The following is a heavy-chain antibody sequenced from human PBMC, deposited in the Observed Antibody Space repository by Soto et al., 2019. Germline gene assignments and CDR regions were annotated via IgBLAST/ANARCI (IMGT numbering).Heavy chain of an antibody. CDR1: GFTLNSYW. V-gene: IGHV3-74*01. CDR3: ARRGKNALNHGMDV. J-gene: IGHJ6*02. Sequence: EVQLVESGGGLVQPGGSLRLSCAASGFTLNSYWMHWVRQAPGKGLVWVSRIDSDGSSSSYADSVKGRFTISRDNAKNTLYLQMNSLRVEDTAVYYCARRGKNALNHGMDVWGQGTTVTVSS. CDR2: IDSDGSSS.